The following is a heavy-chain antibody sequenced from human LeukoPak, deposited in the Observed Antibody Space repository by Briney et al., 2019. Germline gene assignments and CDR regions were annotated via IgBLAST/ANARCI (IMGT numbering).Heavy chain of an antibody. CDR1: GFIFSSYW. J-gene: IGHJ6*02. CDR2: IKQDGSEK. V-gene: IGHV3-7*01. Sequence: GGSLRLSCAASGFIFSSYWMSWVRQAPGKGLEWVANIKQDGSEKYYVDSVKGRFTISRDNAKNSLYLQMNSLRAEDTAVYYCARGYSYLDVWGQGTTVTVSS. CDR3: ARGYSYLDV. D-gene: IGHD5-18*01.